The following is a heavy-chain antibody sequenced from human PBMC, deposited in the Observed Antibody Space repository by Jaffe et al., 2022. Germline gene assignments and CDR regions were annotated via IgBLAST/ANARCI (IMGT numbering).Heavy chain of an antibody. J-gene: IGHJ4*02. CDR1: GFTFSSTA. CDR3: ARGLGYCSGGSCH. D-gene: IGHD2-15*01. V-gene: IGHV3-23*01. Sequence: EVQLLESGGDLVQPGGSLRLSCAASGFTFSSTAMYWIRQAPGKGLEWVSTISDSGSSAYYADSVKGRFTISRDNSKNALYLRMNSLRAEDTAIYYCARGLGYCSGGSCHWGQGTLVTVSS. CDR2: ISDSGSSA.